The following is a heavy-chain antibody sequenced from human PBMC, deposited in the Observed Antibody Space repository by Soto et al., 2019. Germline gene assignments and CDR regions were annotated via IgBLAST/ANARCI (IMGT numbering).Heavy chain of an antibody. J-gene: IGHJ4*02. V-gene: IGHV3-23*01. CDR1: GFTFSGYA. CDR2: ISGSGGNT. Sequence: PGGSLRLSCVASGFTFSGYAMTWVRQAPGKWLEWVSDISGSGGNTHYAESVKGRFTISRDNSKNTLYLQLNSLRAEDTAVYYCAKDRNFWSGYYTSFDYWGQGTLVTVSS. CDR3: AKDRNFWSGYYTSFDY. D-gene: IGHD3-3*01.